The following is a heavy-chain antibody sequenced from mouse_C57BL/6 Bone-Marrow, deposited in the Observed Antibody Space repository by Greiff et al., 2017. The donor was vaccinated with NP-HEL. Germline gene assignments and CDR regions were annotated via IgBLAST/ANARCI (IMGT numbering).Heavy chain of an antibody. CDR2: IWSGGST. J-gene: IGHJ2*01. D-gene: IGHD3-3*01. Sequence: VQLVESGPGLVQPSQSLSITCTASGFSLTSYGVHWVRQSPGKGLEWLGVIWSGGSTDYNAAFISRLSISKDNSKSQVFFKMNSLQADDTAVYYCARSGDWSFDCWGQGTTLTVSS. CDR1: GFSLTSYG. V-gene: IGHV2-2*01. CDR3: ARSGDWSFDC.